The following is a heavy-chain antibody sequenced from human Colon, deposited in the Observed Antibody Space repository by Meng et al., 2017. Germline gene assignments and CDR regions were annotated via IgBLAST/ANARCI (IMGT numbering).Heavy chain of an antibody. V-gene: IGHV3-7*01. CDR1: GFTFSPYW. J-gene: IGHJ3*02. D-gene: IGHD4-17*01. CDR2: IKGDGSEQ. Sequence: GGSLRLSCAASGFTFSPYWMSWVRQAPGRGLEWVANIKGDGSEQYYVDSVRGRFTISRDNAKNSLYLQMNSLRAEDTAIYYCCKSSVTPGIDAFDIWGQGTMVTVSS. CDR3: CKSSVTPGIDAFDI.